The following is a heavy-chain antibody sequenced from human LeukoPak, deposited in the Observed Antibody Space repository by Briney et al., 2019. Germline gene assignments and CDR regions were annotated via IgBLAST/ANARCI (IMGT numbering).Heavy chain of an antibody. J-gene: IGHJ4*02. CDR3: VRGVGGEYFYFDR. V-gene: IGHV4-30-4*07. CDR2: IYHSGAA. Sequence: PSETLSLTCGVSGDSISSDGHSWSWIQQPPGKGLEWVGYIYHSGAAYHNPSLKSRLALSVDTSNNQFSLRLRSVTAADTAVYYCVRGVGGEYFYFDRWGQGALVTVSA. D-gene: IGHD1-26*01. CDR1: GDSISSDGHS.